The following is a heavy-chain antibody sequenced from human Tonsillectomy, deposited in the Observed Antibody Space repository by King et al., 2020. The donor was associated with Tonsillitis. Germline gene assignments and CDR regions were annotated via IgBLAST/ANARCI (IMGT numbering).Heavy chain of an antibody. CDR3: AKDLNYDFWGGYQFDY. CDR2: ISGSAGTT. V-gene: IGHV3-23*04. CDR1: GFRFSSYA. J-gene: IGHJ4*02. D-gene: IGHD3-3*01. Sequence: VQLVESGGGLAQPGGSLRLSCAASGFRFSSYAMTWVRQAPGKGLAGVLGISGSAGTTYTGDGVKGRFTISRDNSKNTLYLQMNSLRVEDTAVYYCAKDLNYDFWGGYQFDYWGQGTLVTVSS.